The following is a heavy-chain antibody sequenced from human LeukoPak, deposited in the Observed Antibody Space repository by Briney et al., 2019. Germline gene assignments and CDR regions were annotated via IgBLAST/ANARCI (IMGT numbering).Heavy chain of an antibody. Sequence: SETLSLTCTVSGGSISSSSYYWGWIRQPPGKGLEWIGRIYTSGSTNYNPSLKSRVTMSVDTSKNQCSLKLSSVTAADTAVYYCARFSHYFDYWGQGTLVTVSS. V-gene: IGHV4-39*07. CDR1: GGSISSSSYY. CDR3: ARFSHYFDY. CDR2: IYTSGST. J-gene: IGHJ4*02. D-gene: IGHD2/OR15-2a*01.